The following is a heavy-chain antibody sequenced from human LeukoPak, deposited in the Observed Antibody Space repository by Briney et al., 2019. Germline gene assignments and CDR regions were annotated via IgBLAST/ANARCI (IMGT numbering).Heavy chain of an antibody. Sequence: SQTLSLTCTVSGGSNSSGDYYWSWIRQPPGKGLEWIGYIYYSGSTYYNPSLKSRVTISVDTSKNQFSLKLSSVTAADTAVYYCARVSSGWFFDYWGQGTLVTVSS. CDR1: GGSNSSGDYY. J-gene: IGHJ4*02. CDR2: IYYSGST. V-gene: IGHV4-30-4*08. D-gene: IGHD6-19*01. CDR3: ARVSSGWFFDY.